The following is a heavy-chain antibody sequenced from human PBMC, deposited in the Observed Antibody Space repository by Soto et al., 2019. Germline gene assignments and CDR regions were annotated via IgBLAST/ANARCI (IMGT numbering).Heavy chain of an antibody. J-gene: IGHJ3*02. V-gene: IGHV3-13*05. D-gene: IGHD7-27*01. CDR2: IGTAGDP. CDR1: GFTFSSYD. CDR3: GRGTGLTGDAFDI. Sequence: GGSLRLSCAASGFTFSSYDMHWVRQATGKGLEWVSAIGTAGDPDYPCSVKGRFTITRENAKNSLYLQMNSLRYGDTAVYYGGRGTGLTGDAFDIWGQGTMVTVSS.